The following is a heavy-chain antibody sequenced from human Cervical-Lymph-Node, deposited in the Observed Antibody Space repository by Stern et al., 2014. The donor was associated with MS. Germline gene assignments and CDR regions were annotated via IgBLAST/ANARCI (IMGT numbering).Heavy chain of an antibody. J-gene: IGHJ3*02. V-gene: IGHV3-30*01. CDR1: GFIFSNYA. CDR3: ASQI. Sequence: VQLVESGGGVVQPGRSLRLSCAASGFIFSNYAMHWVRQPPGEGLEWVAVVSSDGANTYFADSVKARFTISRDNSKNTLDLQMNSLKIEDTAIYYCASQIWGQGTMVTVSS. CDR2: VSSDGANT.